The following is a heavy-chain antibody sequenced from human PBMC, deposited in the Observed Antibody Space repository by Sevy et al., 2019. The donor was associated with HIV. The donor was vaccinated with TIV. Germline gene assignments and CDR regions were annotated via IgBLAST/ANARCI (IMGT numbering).Heavy chain of an antibody. Sequence: SETLSLTCAVYGGSFSGYYWSWIRQPPGKGLEWIGEINHSGSTNYNPSLKSRVTISVDTSKNQFSLKRSSVTAADTAVYYCARGWGRGSSGYYYPHYYYYGMDVWGQGTTVTVSS. V-gene: IGHV4-34*01. J-gene: IGHJ6*02. CDR1: GGSFSGYY. CDR2: INHSGST. D-gene: IGHD3-22*01. CDR3: ARGWGRGSSGYYYPHYYYYGMDV.